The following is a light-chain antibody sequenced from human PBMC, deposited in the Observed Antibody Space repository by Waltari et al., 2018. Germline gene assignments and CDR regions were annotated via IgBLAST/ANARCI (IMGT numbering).Light chain of an antibody. V-gene: IGKV3-20*01. CDR1: QSVSSNY. CDR3: QHYYSSPR. Sequence: EIVLTQSPGTLSLSPGEGATLSCRASQSVSSNYLAWYQQKPGLAPRLLIYGASRRATGIPDRFSGSGSGTDFTLTISRLEPEDFATYYCQHYYSSPRFGQGTKVEI. J-gene: IGKJ1*01. CDR2: GAS.